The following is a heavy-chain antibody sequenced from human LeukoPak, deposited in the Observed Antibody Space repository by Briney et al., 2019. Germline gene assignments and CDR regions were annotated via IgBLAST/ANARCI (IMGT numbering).Heavy chain of an antibody. D-gene: IGHD3-10*01. CDR2: INRDGRTT. V-gene: IGHV3-74*01. CDR3: VRDLTALRGVVDA. J-gene: IGHJ5*02. Sequence: GGSLRLSCAASGFTFSDYWMHWVRHAPGKGLLWVSRINRDGRTTIYADSVKGRFTISRDNTKNMLYLEMNTLRAEDTALYYCVRDLTALRGVVDAWGQGTLVTVSS. CDR1: GFTFSDYW.